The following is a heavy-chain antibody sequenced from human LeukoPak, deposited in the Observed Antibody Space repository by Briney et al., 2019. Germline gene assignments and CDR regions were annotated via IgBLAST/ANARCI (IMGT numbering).Heavy chain of an antibody. J-gene: IGHJ4*02. CDR1: GGSISSGSYY. V-gene: IGHV4-61*02. CDR2: TYTSGST. D-gene: IGHD6-13*01. Sequence: TSETLSLTCTVSGGSISSGSYYWSWIRQPAGKGLEWIGRTYTSGSTNYNPSLKSRVTISVDTSKNQFSLKLSSVTAADTAVYYCARGQPFSSSWPLFDYWGQGTLVTVSS. CDR3: ARGQPFSSSWPLFDY.